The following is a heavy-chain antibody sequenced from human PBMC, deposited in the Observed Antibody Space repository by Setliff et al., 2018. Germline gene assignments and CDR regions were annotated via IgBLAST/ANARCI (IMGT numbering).Heavy chain of an antibody. CDR3: ARQPSSGSYYNPRPYYFDY. D-gene: IGHD3-10*01. V-gene: IGHV4-59*13. CDR1: GGSMTSYY. J-gene: IGHJ4*02. Sequence: SETLSLTCTVSGGSMTSYYWSWIRQSPWKGREWIGYVHYSGDSNYNPSLKSRVTMSVDTSTNQFSLNLRSVTAADTAVYYCARQPSSGSYYNPRPYYFDYWGQGTLVTVSS. CDR2: VHYSGDS.